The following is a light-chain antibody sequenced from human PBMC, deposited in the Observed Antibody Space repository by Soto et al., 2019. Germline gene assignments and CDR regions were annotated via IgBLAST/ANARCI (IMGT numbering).Light chain of an antibody. V-gene: IGLV2-18*02. Sequence: QSILTQPRSVSGSPGQSVAISCKGTSSDIGAYNRVSWYQQPPGTAPKLMIYDVNNRPSGVPDRFSGSKSGNTASLTISGLQADDEADYYCSSFTSSNTYVFGTGTKVTVL. CDR2: DVN. J-gene: IGLJ1*01. CDR1: SSDIGAYNR. CDR3: SSFTSSNTYV.